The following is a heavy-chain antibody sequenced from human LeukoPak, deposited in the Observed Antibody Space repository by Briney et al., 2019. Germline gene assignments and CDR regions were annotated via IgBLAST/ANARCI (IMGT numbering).Heavy chain of an antibody. CDR3: ARDPGIVVVPAARSGVHYYYYYYMDV. J-gene: IGHJ6*03. CDR2: INPSGGST. V-gene: IGHV1-46*01. D-gene: IGHD2-2*01. CDR1: GYTFTSYY. Sequence: GASVKVSCKASGYTFTSYYMHWVRQAPGQGLEWMGIINPSGGSTSYAQKFQGRVTMTRDMSTSTVYMELSSLRSEDTAVYYCARDPGIVVVPAARSGVHYYYYYYMDVWGKGTTVTVSS.